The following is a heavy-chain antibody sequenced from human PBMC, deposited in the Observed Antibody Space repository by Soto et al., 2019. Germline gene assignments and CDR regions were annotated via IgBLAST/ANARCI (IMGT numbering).Heavy chain of an antibody. Sequence: VGALILSFAASGFTFSSYSMNWVRQAPGKGLEWVSSISSSSSYIYYADSVKGRFTISRDNSKNTLFLQMNSLRADDTAVYYCAKEFQWEIHAFDIWGQGTMVTV. CDR1: GFTFSSYS. J-gene: IGHJ3*02. CDR3: AKEFQWEIHAFDI. CDR2: ISSSSSYI. D-gene: IGHD1-26*01. V-gene: IGHV3-21*01.